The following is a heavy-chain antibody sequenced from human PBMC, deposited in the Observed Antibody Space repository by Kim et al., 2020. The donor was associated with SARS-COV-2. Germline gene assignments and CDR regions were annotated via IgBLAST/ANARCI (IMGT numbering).Heavy chain of an antibody. J-gene: IGHJ5*02. Sequence: SVKVSCKASGGTFSSYAISWVRQAPGQGLEWMGRIIPILGIANYAQKFQGRVTITADKSTSTAYMELSSLRSEDTAVYYCARSDDSSGYHTVGFLGWFDPWGQGTLVTVSS. CDR3: ARSDDSSGYHTVGFLGWFDP. V-gene: IGHV1-69*04. CDR2: IIPILGIA. D-gene: IGHD3-22*01. CDR1: GGTFSSYA.